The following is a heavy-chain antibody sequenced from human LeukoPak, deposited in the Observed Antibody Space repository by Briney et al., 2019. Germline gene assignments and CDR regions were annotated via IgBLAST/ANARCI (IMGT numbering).Heavy chain of an antibody. D-gene: IGHD3-16*02. J-gene: IGHJ4*02. CDR2: ISGSGGST. Sequence: PGGSLRLSCAASGFTFSSYAISWVRQAPGKGLEWVSAISGSGGSTYYADSVKGRFTISRDNSKNTLYLQMNSLRAEDTAVYYCAKDDYVWGSYPYWGQGTLVTVSS. CDR1: GFTFSSYA. CDR3: AKDDYVWGSYPY. V-gene: IGHV3-23*01.